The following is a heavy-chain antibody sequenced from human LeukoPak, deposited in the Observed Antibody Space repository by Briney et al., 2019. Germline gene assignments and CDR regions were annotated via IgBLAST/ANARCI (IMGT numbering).Heavy chain of an antibody. CDR2: IIPTFGTA. V-gene: IGHV1-69*13. D-gene: IGHD6-13*01. CDR3: ARDLLYSSSWYGIDY. CDR1: GGTFSSYA. Sequence: GASVKVSCKASGGTFSSYAISWVRQAPGQGLEWMGGIIPTFGTANYAQKFQGRVTITADESTSTAYMELSSLRSEDTAVYYCARDLLYSSSWYGIDYWGQGTLVTVSS. J-gene: IGHJ4*02.